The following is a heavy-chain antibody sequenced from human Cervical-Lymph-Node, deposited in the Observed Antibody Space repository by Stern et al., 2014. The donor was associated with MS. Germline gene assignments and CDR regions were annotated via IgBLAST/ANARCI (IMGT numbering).Heavy chain of an antibody. CDR1: GYTFTSYG. CDR3: ARDGFRYYDSSGYDAFDI. Sequence: QVQLGQSGAEVKKPGASVKVSCKASGYTFTSYGISWVRQAPGQGLEWMGWISAYNGNTNYAQKLQGRVTMTTDTSTSTAYMELRSLRSDDTAVYYCARDGFRYYDSSGYDAFDIWGQGTMVTVSS. V-gene: IGHV1-18*01. D-gene: IGHD3-22*01. CDR2: ISAYNGNT. J-gene: IGHJ3*02.